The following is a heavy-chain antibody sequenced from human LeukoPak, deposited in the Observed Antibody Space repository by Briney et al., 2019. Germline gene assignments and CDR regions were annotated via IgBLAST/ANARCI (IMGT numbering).Heavy chain of an antibody. CDR2: INHSGST. V-gene: IGHV4-34*01. CDR3: ATRGYSYGYGGYYYYYMDV. Sequence: SETLSLTCAVYGGSFSGYYWSWIRQPPGKGLEWIGEINHSGSTNYNPSLKSRVTISVDTSKNQFSLKLSSVTAADTAVYYCATRGYSYGYGGYYYYYMDVWGKGTTVTVSS. CDR1: GGSFSGYY. J-gene: IGHJ6*03. D-gene: IGHD5-18*01.